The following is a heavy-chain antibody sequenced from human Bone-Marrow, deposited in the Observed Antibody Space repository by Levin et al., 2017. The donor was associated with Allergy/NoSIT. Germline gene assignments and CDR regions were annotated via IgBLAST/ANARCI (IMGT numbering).Heavy chain of an antibody. CDR3: GKDVSLYDTSGYLDN. V-gene: IGHV3-9*01. J-gene: IGHJ4*02. CDR2: ISWNGAII. D-gene: IGHD3-22*01. CDR1: GFTFGDHA. Sequence: PGGSLRLSCAASGFTFGDHAMHWVRQGPGKGLQWVSGISWNGAIIGYADSLKGRFTISRDNAKNSLYLEIYSLRPEDTAFYYCGKDVSLYDTSGYLDNWGQGTLVTVSS.